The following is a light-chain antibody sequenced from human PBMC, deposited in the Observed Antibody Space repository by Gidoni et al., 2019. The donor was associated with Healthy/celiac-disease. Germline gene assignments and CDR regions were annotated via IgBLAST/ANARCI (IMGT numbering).Light chain of an antibody. J-gene: IGKJ5*01. CDR2: AAS. V-gene: IGKV1-39*01. Sequence: DIQMTQSPSSLSASVGDRVTITCRASQSISSYLNWYQQKPGKAPKLLIYAASSLQSGVPSRFISSGSGTDFTLTISSLQPEDFATYYCQQSYSTPPITFGQGTRLEIK. CDR1: QSISSY. CDR3: QQSYSTPPIT.